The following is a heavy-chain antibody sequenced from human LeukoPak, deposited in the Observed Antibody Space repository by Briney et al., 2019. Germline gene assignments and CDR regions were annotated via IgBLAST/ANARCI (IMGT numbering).Heavy chain of an antibody. D-gene: IGHD3-10*01. V-gene: IGHV4-34*01. Sequence: SETLSLTCAVYGGSFTGYYWSWIRQPPRKGLEWIGEINHSVSTNYNPSLKSRVTISVDPSKNQFSLKLSSVTAADTAVYYCARGLDGSGSYYFYYFDYWGQGTLVTVSS. CDR1: GGSFTGYY. J-gene: IGHJ4*02. CDR3: ARGLDGSGSYYFYYFDY. CDR2: INHSVST.